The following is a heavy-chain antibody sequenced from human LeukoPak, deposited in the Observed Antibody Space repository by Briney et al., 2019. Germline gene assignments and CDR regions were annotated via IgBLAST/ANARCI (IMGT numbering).Heavy chain of an antibody. D-gene: IGHD3-22*01. V-gene: IGHV3-23*01. Sequence: GGSLRLSCAASGFTFSSYAMSWVRQAPRKGLEWVSSISINGDGTYYADSVKGRFTISRDISKNTLYLQMNSLSPEDTAVYYCAKRDSSGHYYFDYWGQGTLVTVSA. J-gene: IGHJ4*02. CDR1: GFTFSSYA. CDR3: AKRDSSGHYYFDY. CDR2: ISINGDGT.